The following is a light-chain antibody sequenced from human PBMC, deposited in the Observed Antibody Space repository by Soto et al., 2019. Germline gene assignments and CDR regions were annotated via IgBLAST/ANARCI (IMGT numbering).Light chain of an antibody. CDR1: QGITSW. Sequence: DIQMTQSPSSVSSSVGDRVTITCRASQGITSWLSWYQQKPGNAPKLLIYAASSLQSGVPLRIGGSGSGTDFTITISSLHHEDVVSYYCQQANSFPLTFGGGTKVEIK. CDR3: QQANSFPLT. CDR2: AAS. V-gene: IGKV1-12*01. J-gene: IGKJ4*01.